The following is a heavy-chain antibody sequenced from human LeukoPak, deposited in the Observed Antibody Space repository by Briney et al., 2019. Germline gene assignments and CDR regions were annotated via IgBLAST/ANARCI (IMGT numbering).Heavy chain of an antibody. J-gene: IGHJ6*04. CDR1: GFTFSSYS. CDR3: ARDEVVPAATNYYYYYGMDV. V-gene: IGHV3-21*01. D-gene: IGHD2-2*01. Sequence: GGSLRLSCAASGFTFSSYSMNWVRQAPGKGLEWVSSISSSSSYIYYADSVKGRFTISRDNAKNSLYLQMNSLRAEDTAVYYCARDEVVPAATNYYYYYGMDVWGKGPTVTVSS. CDR2: ISSSSSYI.